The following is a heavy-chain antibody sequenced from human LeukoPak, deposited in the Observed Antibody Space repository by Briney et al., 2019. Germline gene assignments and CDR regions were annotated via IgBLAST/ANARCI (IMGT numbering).Heavy chain of an antibody. CDR1: GYTFTGYY. CDR3: ASSPVLMVYAFDY. D-gene: IGHD2-8*01. J-gene: IGHJ4*02. V-gene: IGHV1-69*05. CDR2: IIPIFGTA. Sequence: SVKVSCKASGYTFTGYYMHWVRQAPGQGLEWMGGIIPIFGTANYAQKFQGRVTITTDESTSTAYMELSSLRSEDTAVYYCASSPVLMVYAFDYWGQGTLVTVSS.